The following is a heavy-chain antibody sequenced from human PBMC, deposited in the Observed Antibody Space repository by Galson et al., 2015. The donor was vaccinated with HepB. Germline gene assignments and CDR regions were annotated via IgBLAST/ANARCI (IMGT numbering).Heavy chain of an antibody. Sequence: SVKVSCKASGGPFSSYAISWVRQAPGQGLEWMGGIIPIFGTANYAQNFQDRVTITADESTSTAYMELRSLRSDDTAVYYCARDPTPMITNWFYPWGQGTLVSVSS. D-gene: IGHD3-16*01. CDR2: IIPIFGTA. CDR1: GGPFSSYA. J-gene: IGHJ5*02. CDR3: ARDPTPMITNWFYP. V-gene: IGHV1-69*13.